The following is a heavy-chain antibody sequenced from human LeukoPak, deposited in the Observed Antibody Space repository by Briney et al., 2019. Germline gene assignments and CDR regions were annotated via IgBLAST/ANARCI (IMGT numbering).Heavy chain of an antibody. CDR1: GFTFSDYY. J-gene: IGHJ4*02. V-gene: IGHV3-11*03. D-gene: IGHD5-12*01. CDR3: ARTSGYDGYFDY. CDR2: ISSSSSYT. Sequence: PGGSLRLSCAASGFTFSDYYMSWIRQAPGKGLEWVSYISSSSSYTNYADSVKGRFTISRDNAKNSLYLQMNSLRAEDTAVYYCARTSGYDGYFDYWGQGTLVTVSS.